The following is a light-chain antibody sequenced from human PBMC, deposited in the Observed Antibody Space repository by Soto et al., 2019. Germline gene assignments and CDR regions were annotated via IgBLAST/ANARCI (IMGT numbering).Light chain of an antibody. CDR1: QSVLYSSNNKNY. CDR2: WAS. Sequence: DIVMTQSPDSLAVSLGERAIINCKSSQSVLYSSNNKNYLAWYQQKPGQPPKLLIYWASTRESGVPDRFSGSGSGTDFTLTISSLQAEDVAVYYCQQYYSTPYTFGQGTKVEIK. J-gene: IGKJ2*01. V-gene: IGKV4-1*01. CDR3: QQYYSTPYT.